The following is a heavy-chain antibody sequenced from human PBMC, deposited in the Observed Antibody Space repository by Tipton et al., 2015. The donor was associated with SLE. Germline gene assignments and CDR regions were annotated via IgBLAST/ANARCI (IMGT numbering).Heavy chain of an antibody. CDR2: ISANGGGT. V-gene: IGHV3-23*01. D-gene: IGHD6-13*01. CDR3: ARESVAADGGLDV. J-gene: IGHJ3*01. Sequence: SLRLSCAASGFTFDDYAMHWVRQAPGKGLEWVSVISANGGGTDYADSVKGRFTISRDNSKNTLYLQMNSLRAEDTAVYFCARESVAADGGLDVWGQGTMVTVSS. CDR1: GFTFDDYA.